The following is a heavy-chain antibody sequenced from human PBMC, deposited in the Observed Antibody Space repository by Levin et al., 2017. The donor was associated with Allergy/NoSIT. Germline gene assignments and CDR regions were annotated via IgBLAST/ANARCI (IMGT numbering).Heavy chain of an antibody. Sequence: SGPTLVKPTQTLTLTCTFSGFLLNTTGVGVAWIRQPPEKALEWLALIYWNDDKRYSPSLQRRLTITKDTSKNQVGLAMTNMDPADTATYYCAPNGTSGWNYGAFDIWGRGTMVTVSS. D-gene: IGHD6-19*01. V-gene: IGHV2-5*01. CDR1: GFLLNTTGVG. CDR3: APNGTSGWNYGAFDI. J-gene: IGHJ3*02. CDR2: IYWNDDK.